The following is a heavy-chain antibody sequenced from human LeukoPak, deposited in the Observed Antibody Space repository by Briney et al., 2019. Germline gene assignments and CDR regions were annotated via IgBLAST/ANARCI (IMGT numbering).Heavy chain of an antibody. D-gene: IGHD5-24*01. Sequence: ASVKVSCKASGYTFTGYYMHWVRQAPGQGLEWMGWINPNSGGTNYAQKFQGRVTMTRDTSISTAYMELSRLRSDDTAVYYCATSRDGYNIFDYWGQGTLVTASS. CDR3: ATSRDGYNIFDY. V-gene: IGHV1-2*02. J-gene: IGHJ4*02. CDR2: INPNSGGT. CDR1: GYTFTGYY.